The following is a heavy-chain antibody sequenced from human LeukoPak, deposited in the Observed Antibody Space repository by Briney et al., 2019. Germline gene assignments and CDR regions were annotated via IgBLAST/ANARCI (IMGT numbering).Heavy chain of an antibody. Sequence: SQTLSLTCTVSGGSISSGDYYGSWIRQPPGKGLEWIGYICYSGSTSYNPSLKSRVTISVDTSTNQFSLKLSSVTAADTAVYYCARGDILTGYYKPPPGYWGQGTLVSVSS. V-gene: IGHV4-30-4*01. CDR1: GGSISSGDYY. CDR2: ICYSGST. J-gene: IGHJ4*02. D-gene: IGHD3-9*01. CDR3: ARGDILTGYYKPPPGY.